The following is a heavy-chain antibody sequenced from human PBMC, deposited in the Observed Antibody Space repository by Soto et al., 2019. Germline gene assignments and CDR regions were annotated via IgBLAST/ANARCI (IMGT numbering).Heavy chain of an antibody. Sequence: EVQLVESGGGLVQPGGSLRLSCAASGFTFSSYCMTWVHQAPGKGLEWVANIKQDGSEKFYVDSVKGRFTISRDNANNSLYLQMNSLRAEDTAVYYCARGRYCSIGRCYCDYWGQGTLVTVSS. V-gene: IGHV3-7*04. J-gene: IGHJ4*02. CDR1: GFTFSSYC. CDR3: ARGRYCSIGRCYCDY. D-gene: IGHD2-15*01. CDR2: IKQDGSEK.